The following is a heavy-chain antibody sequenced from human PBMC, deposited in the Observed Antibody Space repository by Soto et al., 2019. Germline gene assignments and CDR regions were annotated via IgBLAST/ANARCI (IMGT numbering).Heavy chain of an antibody. CDR3: AMEYGSSNSCYRDY. V-gene: IGHV1-69*02. D-gene: IGHD2-2*02. J-gene: IGHJ4*02. CDR2: IIPILGIA. Sequence: QVQLVQSGAEVKKPGSSVKVSCKASGGTFSSYTISWVRQAPGQGLEWMGRIIPILGIANYAQKFQGRVTITADKSTSTADMELSRLRSEDTAVYYCAMEYGSSNSCYRDYWGQGTLVTVSS. CDR1: GGTFSSYT.